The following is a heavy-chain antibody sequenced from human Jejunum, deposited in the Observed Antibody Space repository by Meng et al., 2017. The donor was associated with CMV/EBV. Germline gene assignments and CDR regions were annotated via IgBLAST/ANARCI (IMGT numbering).Heavy chain of an antibody. CDR3: VRGNYPWYFDY. CDR2: IGTSSTFT. Sequence: VRVVECGGDLVKPGGSRRLSCAAAGFTFSDSYMNWIRQAPGKGLEWISYIGTSSTFTNYADSVKGRFTISRDNTKNSLYLQMNSLRVEDTAVYFCVRGNYPWYFDYWGQGILVTVSS. D-gene: IGHD3-10*01. V-gene: IGHV3-11*05. J-gene: IGHJ4*02. CDR1: GFTFSDSY.